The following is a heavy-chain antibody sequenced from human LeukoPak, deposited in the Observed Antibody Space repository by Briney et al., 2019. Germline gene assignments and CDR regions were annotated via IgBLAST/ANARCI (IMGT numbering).Heavy chain of an antibody. CDR1: GFAFRSYE. CDR3: ARDYGDYWCYFDL. Sequence: PGGSLRLPCAPSGFAFRSYEMNWVRQAPGQGLEWVSYISGSGSTIYYADSVKGRFTISRDNAKNSLYLQMNSLRAEDTAVYYCARDYGDYWCYFDLWGRGTLVTVSS. D-gene: IGHD4-17*01. J-gene: IGHJ2*01. CDR2: ISGSGSTI. V-gene: IGHV3-48*03.